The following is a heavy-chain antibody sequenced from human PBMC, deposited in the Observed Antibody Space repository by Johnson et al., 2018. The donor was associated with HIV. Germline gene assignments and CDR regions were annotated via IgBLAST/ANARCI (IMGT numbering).Heavy chain of an antibody. CDR3: VKGMDSSSWYAFDI. CDR2: ILYDGSNK. V-gene: IGHV3-33*06. CDR1: GFTFNSYG. J-gene: IGHJ3*02. D-gene: IGHD6-13*01. Sequence: QVQLVESGGGVVQPGRSLRLSCAASGFTFNSYGMHWVRQAPGKGLEWVAVILYDGSNKYYAESVKGLFTISRDNSKNKLYLQMNSLRAEDTAIYYCVKGMDSSSWYAFDIWGQGTMVTVSS.